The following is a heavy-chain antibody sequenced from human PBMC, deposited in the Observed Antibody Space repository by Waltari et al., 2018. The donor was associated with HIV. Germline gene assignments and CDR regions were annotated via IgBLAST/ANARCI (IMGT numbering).Heavy chain of an antibody. CDR3: ARHALRVGASYWYFDL. Sequence: QLQLQESGPGLVKPSETLSLTCTVSGGSISNSNYFWGWIRRPPGKGLEWIGRIYYSGRSYYNPSIKSRVTISVDTSKNQFSLKLSSVTATDTAVYYCARHALRVGASYWYFDLWGRGTLVTVSS. J-gene: IGHJ2*01. CDR2: IYYSGRS. D-gene: IGHD1-26*01. V-gene: IGHV4-39*01. CDR1: GGSISNSNYF.